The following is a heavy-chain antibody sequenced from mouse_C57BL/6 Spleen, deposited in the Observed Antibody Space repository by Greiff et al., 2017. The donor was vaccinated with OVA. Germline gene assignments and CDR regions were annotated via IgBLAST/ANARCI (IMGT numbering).Heavy chain of an antibody. V-gene: IGHV5-6*01. CDR1: GFTFSSYG. CDR2: ISSGGSYT. D-gene: IGHD2-1*01. CDR3: ARGVIEYYFDY. Sequence: EVQLVESGGDLVKPGGSLKLSCAASGFTFSSYGMSWVRQTPDKRLEWVATISSGGSYTYYPDSVKGRFTISRDNAKNTLYLQMSSLKSEDTAMYYCARGVIEYYFDYWGQGTTLTVSS. J-gene: IGHJ2*01.